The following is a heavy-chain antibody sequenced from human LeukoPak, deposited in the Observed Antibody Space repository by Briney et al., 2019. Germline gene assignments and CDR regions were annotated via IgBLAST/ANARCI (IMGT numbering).Heavy chain of an antibody. J-gene: IGHJ5*02. V-gene: IGHV3-23*01. Sequence: PGGSLRLSCAASGFTLSSYAMSWVRQAPGKGLEWVPAISGSGGSTYYADSVKGRFTISRDNSKNTLYLQMNSLRAEGTAVYYCAKDSPPSYDFWSGYYLGLPTNWFDPWGQGTLVTVSS. D-gene: IGHD3-3*01. CDR1: GFTLSSYA. CDR3: AKDSPPSYDFWSGYYLGLPTNWFDP. CDR2: ISGSGGST.